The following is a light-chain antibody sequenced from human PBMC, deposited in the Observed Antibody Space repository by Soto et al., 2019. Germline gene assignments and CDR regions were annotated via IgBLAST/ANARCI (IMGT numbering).Light chain of an antibody. V-gene: IGKV2-28*01. CDR2: LGS. CDR1: QRLLHSNGNTL. Sequence: EIVMTQSPPSLTVTPGEPASISCRSSQRLLHSNGNTLLDWYLQKPGQSPQLLIYLGSNRASGVPDRVSGSEAGTDFTLKISRVEAEDAGVYYCMQALETPYTFGQGTKVDIK. CDR3: MQALETPYT. J-gene: IGKJ2*01.